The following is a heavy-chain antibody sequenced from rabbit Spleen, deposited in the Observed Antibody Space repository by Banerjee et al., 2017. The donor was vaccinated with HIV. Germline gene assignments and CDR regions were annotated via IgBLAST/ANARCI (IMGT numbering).Heavy chain of an antibody. D-gene: IGHD8-1*01. CDR1: GFSFSSSYY. CDR2: IYADSSGST. J-gene: IGHJ6*01. Sequence: QSLEESGGDLVKPGASLTLTCTASGFSFSSSYYMCWVRQAPGKGLECIACIYADSSGSTWYASWAKGRFTISKTSSTTVTLQMTSLTVADTATYFCARDTGTSFSTYGMDLWGPGTLVTVS. V-gene: IGHV1S40*01. CDR3: ARDTGTSFSTYGMDL.